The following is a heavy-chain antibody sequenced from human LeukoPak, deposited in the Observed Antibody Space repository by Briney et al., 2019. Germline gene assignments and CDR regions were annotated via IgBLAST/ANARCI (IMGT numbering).Heavy chain of an antibody. CDR1: GGSISSYY. V-gene: IGHV4-4*09. Sequence: SETLSLTCTVSGGSISSYYWSWIRQPPGKGLEWIGYICTSGSTNYNPSLKSRVTISVDTSKNQFSLKLSSVTAADTAVYYCARLFRGYYYDSSGYSYYFDYWGQGTLVTVSS. CDR3: ARLFRGYYYDSSGYSYYFDY. D-gene: IGHD3-22*01. J-gene: IGHJ4*02. CDR2: ICTSGST.